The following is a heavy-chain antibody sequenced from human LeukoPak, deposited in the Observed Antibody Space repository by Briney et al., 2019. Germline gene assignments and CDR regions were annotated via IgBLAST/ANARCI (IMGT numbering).Heavy chain of an antibody. V-gene: IGHV3-66*01. CDR3: ARDTRGYCGGNGYLAH. CDR1: GFTVTNNY. Sequence: GGSLRLSCAASGFTVTNNYMNWVRQAPGKGLEWVSVIFTGGSTHYADSVKGRFTISRDNSKNTLYLQMNSVRAEDTAVYYCARDTRGYCGGNGYLAHWGQGTLVTASS. D-gene: IGHD2-21*01. CDR2: IFTGGST. J-gene: IGHJ4*02.